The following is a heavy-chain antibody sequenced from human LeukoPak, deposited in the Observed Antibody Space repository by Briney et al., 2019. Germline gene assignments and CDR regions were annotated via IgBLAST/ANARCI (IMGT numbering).Heavy chain of an antibody. CDR2: ISSSGSDI. V-gene: IGHV3-21*01. D-gene: IGHD3-22*01. Sequence: GGSLRLSCTASGFTFSIYSLNWVRQAPGKGLEWVSSISSSGSDIYYADSMKGRFTISRDNAKNLVFLQMNGLRAEDTAVYYCARDPYYYDSSGYYGEGFDYWGQGTLVTVSS. J-gene: IGHJ4*02. CDR1: GFTFSIYS. CDR3: ARDPYYYDSSGYYGEGFDY.